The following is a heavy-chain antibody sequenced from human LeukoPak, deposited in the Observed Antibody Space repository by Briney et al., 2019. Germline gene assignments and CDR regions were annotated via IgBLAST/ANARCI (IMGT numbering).Heavy chain of an antibody. CDR2: IYHNGRT. CDR3: ARASEGIGYFDT. V-gene: IGHV4-59*01. D-gene: IGHD3-3*01. Sequence: SETLSLTCTVSGTSFSNDYWSWVRQAPGKGLEWIGYIYHNGRTSYSPSLKSRITMSIDTSQKEFSLNVIAVTAADTAVYYCARASEGIGYFDTWGRGSLVTVSS. J-gene: IGHJ4*02. CDR1: GTSFSNDY.